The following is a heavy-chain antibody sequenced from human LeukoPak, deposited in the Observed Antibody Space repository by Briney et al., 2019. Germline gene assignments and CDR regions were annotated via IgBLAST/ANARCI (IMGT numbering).Heavy chain of an antibody. CDR3: ARARDSASGWFDP. CDR2: ISHTGNSI. Sequence: GGSLRLSCAASSFTFTDYYMSWIRQAPGKGPEWVSYISHTGNSIRYADSVKGRFTISRDNAKSSVSLQMNSLRAEDTAVYYCARARDSASGWFDPWGQGTLVTVSS. V-gene: IGHV3-11*01. J-gene: IGHJ5*02. CDR1: SFTFTDYY.